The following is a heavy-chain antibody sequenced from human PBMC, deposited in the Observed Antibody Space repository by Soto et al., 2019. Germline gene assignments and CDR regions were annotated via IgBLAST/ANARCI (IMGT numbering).Heavy chain of an antibody. Sequence: EVQLVESGGGLVQPGESLRLSCAASGFTVSSNYMSWVRQAPGKGLEWVSIIYSGGSTYYADSVKGRFTISRDNSKNTLYRQMNRLRAEDTAVYYCARESIVGATNTFDYWGQGTLVTVSS. J-gene: IGHJ4*02. CDR2: IYSGGST. CDR1: GFTVSSNY. CDR3: ARESIVGATNTFDY. D-gene: IGHD1-26*01. V-gene: IGHV3-66*01.